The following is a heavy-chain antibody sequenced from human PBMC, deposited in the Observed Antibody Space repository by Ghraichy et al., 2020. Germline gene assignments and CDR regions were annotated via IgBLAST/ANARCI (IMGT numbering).Heavy chain of an antibody. CDR3: ARATIRDGMDV. CDR1: GGSFSGYY. D-gene: IGHD5-12*01. CDR2: IDHSGST. V-gene: IGHV4-34*01. J-gene: IGHJ6*02. Sequence: SETLSLTCAVYGGSFSGYYWTWIRKPPGKGLECIGEIDHSGSTNHNPSLRSRVTISIDTSKKQFSLKLSYVTAADTAVYYCARATIRDGMDVWGQGTTVTVSS.